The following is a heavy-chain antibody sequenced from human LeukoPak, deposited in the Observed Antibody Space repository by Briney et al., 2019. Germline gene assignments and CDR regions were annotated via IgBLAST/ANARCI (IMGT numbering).Heavy chain of an antibody. D-gene: IGHD4-23*01. V-gene: IGHV3-66*04. Sequence: GGSLRLSCAASGFTVSSNYMSWVRQAPGKGLEWVSVIYSGGSTYYADSVKGRFTIFRDNSKNTLYLQMNSLRAEDTAVYYCASHDYGGNSDYFDYWGQGTLVTVSS. CDR2: IYSGGST. CDR1: GFTVSSNY. J-gene: IGHJ4*02. CDR3: ASHDYGGNSDYFDY.